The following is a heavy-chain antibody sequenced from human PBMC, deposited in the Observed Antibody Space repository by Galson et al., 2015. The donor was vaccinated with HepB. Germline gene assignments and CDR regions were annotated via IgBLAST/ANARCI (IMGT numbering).Heavy chain of an antibody. CDR1: GFTFSSHA. CDR3: ARDFRISSWYEGYYYGMDV. J-gene: IGHJ6*02. D-gene: IGHD6-13*01. Sequence: SLRLSCAASGFTFSSHAMSWVRQAPGKGLEWVSAISGSGTSTYYPDSVKGRFTVSRDNSKNTLYLQMNSLRAEDTAVYYCARDFRISSWYEGYYYGMDVWGQGTTVTVSS. CDR2: ISGSGTST. V-gene: IGHV3-23*01.